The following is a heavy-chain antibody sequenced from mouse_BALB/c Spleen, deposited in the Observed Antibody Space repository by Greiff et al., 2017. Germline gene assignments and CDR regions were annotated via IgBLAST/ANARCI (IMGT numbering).Heavy chain of an antibody. Sequence: VQVVESGPGLVAPSQSLSITCTVSGFSLTSYGVHWVRQPPGKGLEWLGVIWAGGSTNYNTALMSRLSISKDNSKSQVFLKMNRLQTDDTAMYYSAREGVRRYDGGFDYWGQGTTLTVSS. J-gene: IGHJ2*01. CDR1: GFSLTSYG. V-gene: IGHV2-9*02. CDR2: IWAGGST. CDR3: AREGVRRYDGGFDY. D-gene: IGHD2-14*01.